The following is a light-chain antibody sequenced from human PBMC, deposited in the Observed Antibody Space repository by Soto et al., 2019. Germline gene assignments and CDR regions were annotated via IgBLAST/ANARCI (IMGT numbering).Light chain of an antibody. CDR2: GAS. V-gene: IGKV3-20*01. Sequence: EIVLTQSPGTLSLSPGERATLSCRASQSVRSSYFAWYQQKPGQAPRLLIFGASTRAPGIPDRFSGSGSGTDFTLTIGKLEPEDFALFYCQQYGNSPLTFGGGTKVDI. CDR1: QSVRSSY. CDR3: QQYGNSPLT. J-gene: IGKJ4*01.